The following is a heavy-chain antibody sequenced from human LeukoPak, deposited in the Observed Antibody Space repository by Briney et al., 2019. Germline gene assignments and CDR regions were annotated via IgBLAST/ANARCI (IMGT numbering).Heavy chain of an antibody. Sequence: ASVKVSCKASGYTFTGYYMHWVRQAPGRGLEWMGWINPNSGGTNYAQRFQGRVTMTRDTSIRTAYMEVNRLRLDDTAVYYCARDSEGNWVFDYWGQGTLVTVSS. J-gene: IGHJ4*02. D-gene: IGHD7-27*01. CDR3: ARDSEGNWVFDY. CDR2: INPNSGGT. CDR1: GYTFTGYY. V-gene: IGHV1-2*02.